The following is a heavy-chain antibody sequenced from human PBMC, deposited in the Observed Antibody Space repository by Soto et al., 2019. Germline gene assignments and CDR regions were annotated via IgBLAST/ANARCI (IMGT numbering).Heavy chain of an antibody. Sequence: GGSLRLSCAASSFTFSNAWMHWVRQAPGKGLEWVGLIRSRTEGGTKDYAAPVKGRFAISRDESKNTLSLQMNSLKTEDTAVYYCTTKTGIAVTGSDYWGQGTLVTVSS. CDR2: IRSRTEGGTK. CDR1: SFTFSNAW. CDR3: TTKTGIAVTGSDY. J-gene: IGHJ4*02. V-gene: IGHV3-15*07. D-gene: IGHD6-19*01.